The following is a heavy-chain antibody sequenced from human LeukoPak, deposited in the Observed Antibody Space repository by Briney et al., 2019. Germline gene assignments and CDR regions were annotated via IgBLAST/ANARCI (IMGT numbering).Heavy chain of an antibody. CDR1: GGSISSGSYY. Sequence: SQTLSLTCTVSGGSISSGSYYWSWIRQPAGKGLEWIGRIYTSGSTNYNPSLKSRVTISVDTSKNQFSLKLSSVTAADTAVYYCARDLEGDFFDYWGQGTLVTVFS. CDR2: IYTSGST. V-gene: IGHV4-61*02. CDR3: ARDLEGDFFDY. J-gene: IGHJ4*02.